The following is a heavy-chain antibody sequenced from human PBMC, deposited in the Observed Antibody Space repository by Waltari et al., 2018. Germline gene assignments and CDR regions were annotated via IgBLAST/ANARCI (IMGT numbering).Heavy chain of an antibody. CDR1: GYTFTSYA. D-gene: IGHD2-2*01. CDR2: INPNTGNS. J-gene: IGHJ5*02. Sequence: QVQLVQSGSELKKPGASVKVSCKASGYTFTSYAINWLRRAPGQGLELMGWINPNTGNSTYVKGLTGRFVFSLDTSVSTAYLQISSLKAEDTAVYYCVREVVPTSTIVVNWFDPWGQGTLVTVSS. V-gene: IGHV7-4-1*02. CDR3: VREVVPTSTIVVNWFDP.